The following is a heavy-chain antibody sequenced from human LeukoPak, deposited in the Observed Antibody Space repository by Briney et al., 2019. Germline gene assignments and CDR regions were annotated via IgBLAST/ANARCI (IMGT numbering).Heavy chain of an antibody. CDR2: INQDGSEK. CDR3: ARDSGYYGRWLDP. J-gene: IGHJ5*02. Sequence: PGGSLRLSCAASGFTFSSYWMSWVRQAPGKGLEWVANINQDGSEKYYVDSVKGRFTISRDNAKNSLYLQMNSLRAEDAAVYYCARDSGYYGRWLDPWGQGTLVTVSS. CDR1: GFTFSSYW. V-gene: IGHV3-7*01. D-gene: IGHD3-10*01.